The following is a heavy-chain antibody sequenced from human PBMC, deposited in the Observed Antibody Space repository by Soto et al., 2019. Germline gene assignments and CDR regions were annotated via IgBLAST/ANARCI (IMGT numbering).Heavy chain of an antibody. V-gene: IGHV4-34*01. Sequence: QVQLQQWGAGLLKPSETLSLTCAVYGGSFSGYYWSWIRQPPGKGLEWIGEINHSGSTNYNPSLKSRVTISVDTSKNQFSLKLSSVTAAVTSVYYCARGGTGDYGDYSGYFQHWGQGTLVTVSS. CDR2: INHSGST. CDR1: GGSFSGYY. D-gene: IGHD4-17*01. J-gene: IGHJ1*01. CDR3: ARGGTGDYGDYSGYFQH.